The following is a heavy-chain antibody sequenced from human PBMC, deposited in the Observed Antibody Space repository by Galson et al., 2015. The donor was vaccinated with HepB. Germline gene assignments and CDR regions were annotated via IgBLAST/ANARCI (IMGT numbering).Heavy chain of an antibody. Sequence: SVKVSCKASGYTFTSYAMNWVRQAPGQGLEWMGWINTNTGNPTYAQGFTGRFVFSLDTSVSTAYLQISSLKAEDTAVYYCARPRGGPIAARFKGWFDPWGQGTLVTVSS. CDR3: ARPRGGPIAARFKGWFDP. V-gene: IGHV7-4-1*02. J-gene: IGHJ5*02. CDR1: GYTFTSYA. D-gene: IGHD6-6*01. CDR2: INTNTGNP.